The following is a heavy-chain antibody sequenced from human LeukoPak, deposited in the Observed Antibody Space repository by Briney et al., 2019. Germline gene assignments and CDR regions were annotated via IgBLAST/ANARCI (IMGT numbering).Heavy chain of an antibody. CDR2: IYYSGST. J-gene: IGHJ4*02. CDR3: ARDRGLHTGGYFDY. Sequence: SETLSLTCAVYGGSFSGYYWSWIRQPPGKGLEWIGYIYYSGSTNYNPSLKSRVTISVDTSKNQFSLKLSSVTAADTAVYYCARDRGLHTGGYFDYWGQGTLVTVSS. CDR1: GGSFSGYY. D-gene: IGHD5-24*01. V-gene: IGHV4-59*01.